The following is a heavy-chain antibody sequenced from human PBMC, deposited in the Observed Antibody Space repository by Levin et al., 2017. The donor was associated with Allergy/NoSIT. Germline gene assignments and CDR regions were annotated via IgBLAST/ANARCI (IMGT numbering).Heavy chain of an antibody. J-gene: IGHJ4*02. CDR3: AKRMHLTQISFLIHY. Sequence: GGSLRLSCAASGFTFSSYGMHWVRHAPGKGLEWVAVISDDGGSKYYADPVEGRFTISRDNSKNTLFLQMDSLRPEETAVYYCAKRMHLTQISFLIHYCGQGTPVSVSS. CDR1: GFTFSSYG. V-gene: IGHV3-30*18. D-gene: IGHD2-15*01. CDR2: ISDDGGSK.